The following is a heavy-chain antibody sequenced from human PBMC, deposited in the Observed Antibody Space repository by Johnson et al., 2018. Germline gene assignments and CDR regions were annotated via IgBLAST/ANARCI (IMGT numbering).Heavy chain of an antibody. CDR1: GFTFGDYA. Sequence: VRLVEAGGGLVKPGRSLRLSCTASGFTFGDYAMSWFRPAPGKGLEWVGFIRSKAYVGTTEYAASAKGRFTISRDDSKSIAYLQMKRLNTEDKAGYYCTRDLRSNGMDCWGHGTTVTVSS. CDR3: TRDLRSNGMDC. D-gene: IGHD2-2*01. J-gene: IGHJ6*02. V-gene: IGHV3-49*05. CDR2: IRSKAYVGTT.